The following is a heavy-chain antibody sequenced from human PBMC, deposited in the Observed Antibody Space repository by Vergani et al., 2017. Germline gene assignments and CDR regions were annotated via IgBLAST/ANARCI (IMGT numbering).Heavy chain of an antibody. Sequence: QVQLVQSGAEVKKPGASVKVSCKASGYTFTSYYMHWVRQAPGQGLEWMGRIIPILGIANYAQKFQGRVTITADKSTSTAYMELSSLRSEDTAVYYCAGGRDCSSTSPCGMDVWGQGTTVTVSS. V-gene: IGHV1-69*09. J-gene: IGHJ6*02. CDR3: AGGRDCSSTSPCGMDV. CDR1: GYTFTSYY. CDR2: IIPILGIA. D-gene: IGHD2-2*01.